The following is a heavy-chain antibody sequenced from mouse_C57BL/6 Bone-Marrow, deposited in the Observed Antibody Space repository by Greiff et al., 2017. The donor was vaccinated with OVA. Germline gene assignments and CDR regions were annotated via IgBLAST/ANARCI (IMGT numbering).Heavy chain of an antibody. CDR3: AINYYGSSHWYFDV. J-gene: IGHJ1*03. CDR1: GFTFSSYA. V-gene: IGHV5-4*01. Sequence: EVQLVESGGGLVKPGGSLKLSCAASGFTFSSYAMSWVRQTPEKRLAWVATISDGGSYTYYPDNVKGRFTISRVNAKNNLYLQMSHLKSEDTAMYYCAINYYGSSHWYFDVWGTGTTVTVSS. CDR2: ISDGGSYT. D-gene: IGHD1-1*01.